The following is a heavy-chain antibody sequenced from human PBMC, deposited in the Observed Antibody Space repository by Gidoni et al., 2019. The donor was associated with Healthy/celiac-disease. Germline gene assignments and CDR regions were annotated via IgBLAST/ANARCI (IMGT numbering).Heavy chain of an antibody. CDR3: AKEGPEGGAFHI. Sequence: EQLLESGGGLAQPGGSLRLSCAASGFTFSSYAMSWVRQAPGKGLEWVSAISGSISTTYYPDSMKGRFTISRDNSKNTLYLQMNSLRADDTAVYYCAKEGPEGGAFHIWGQGTMVTVSS. CDR2: ISGSISTT. J-gene: IGHJ3*02. CDR1: GFTFSSYA. V-gene: IGHV3-23*01.